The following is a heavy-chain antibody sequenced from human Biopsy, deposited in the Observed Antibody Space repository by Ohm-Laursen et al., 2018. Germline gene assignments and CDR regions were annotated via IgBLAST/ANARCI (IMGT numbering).Heavy chain of an antibody. CDR2: IFYRGST. V-gene: IGHV4-39*01. CDR3: ARDYDTSGYYYVS. J-gene: IGHJ5*02. D-gene: IGHD3-22*01. Sequence: SETLSLTCSASGGSIGNNNYYWGWIRQPPGKGLEWIGSIFYRGSTHYKPSLRSRVNISVDTSKNQFSLKLNSVTAADTAVYYCARDYDTSGYYYVSWGQGTLVTVSS. CDR1: GGSIGNNNYY.